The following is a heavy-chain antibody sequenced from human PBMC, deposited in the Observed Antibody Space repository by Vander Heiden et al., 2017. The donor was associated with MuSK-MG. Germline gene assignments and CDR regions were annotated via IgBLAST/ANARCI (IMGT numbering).Heavy chain of an antibody. J-gene: IGHJ5*02. CDR2: INPNSGGT. D-gene: IGHD6-13*01. Sequence: QVQLVQSGAEVKKPGASVKVSCKASGYTFTGYYMHWVRQAPGQGLEWMGWINPNSGGTNYAQKFQGRGSMTRDTSISTAYMELSRLRSEDTAVYYCARGGIAAAGTCHGGNWFDPWGQGSLVTVYS. V-gene: IGHV1-2*02. CDR3: ARGGIAAAGTCHGGNWFDP. CDR1: GYTFTGYY.